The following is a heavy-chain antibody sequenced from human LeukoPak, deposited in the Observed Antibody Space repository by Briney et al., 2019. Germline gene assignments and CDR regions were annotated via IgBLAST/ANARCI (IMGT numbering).Heavy chain of an antibody. Sequence: GESLKISCKASGNSFTSYWVAWVRQMPGKGLEWMGIIYCGDSDTRYSPSFQGQVTISADKSISTAYLQWSSLEASDTAMYYCASSTAYTAYSSGWSGFDYWGQGTLVTVS. CDR2: IYCGDSDT. V-gene: IGHV5-51*01. J-gene: IGHJ4*02. CDR1: GNSFTSYW. CDR3: ASSTAYTAYSSGWSGFDY. D-gene: IGHD6-19*01.